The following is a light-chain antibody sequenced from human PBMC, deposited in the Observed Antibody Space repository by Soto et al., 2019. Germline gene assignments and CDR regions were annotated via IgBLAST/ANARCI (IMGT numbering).Light chain of an antibody. CDR2: EAL. CDR1: RSISTY. Sequence: IILTQSLATLSLSPGERATLSCRASRSISTYLAWYQQKPGQAPRLLIYEALNRATGIPARFSGSGSGTDFTLTISSLEAEDVTVDYCQVRKNWPLTFGGGTKVDI. V-gene: IGKV3-11*01. J-gene: IGKJ4*01. CDR3: QVRKNWPLT.